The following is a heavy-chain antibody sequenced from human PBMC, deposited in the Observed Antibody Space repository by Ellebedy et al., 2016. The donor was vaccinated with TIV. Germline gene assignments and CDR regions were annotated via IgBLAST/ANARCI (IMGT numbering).Heavy chain of an antibody. CDR3: ARNGGNSGSTWFDP. V-gene: IGHV1-69*13. J-gene: IGHJ5*02. CDR1: GGTFSSYA. Sequence: SVKVSCXASGGTFSSYAISWVRQAPGQGLEWMGGIIPIFGTANYAQKFQGRVTITADESTSTAYMELSSLRSEDTAVYYCARNGGNSGSTWFDPWGQGTLVTVSS. D-gene: IGHD4-23*01. CDR2: IIPIFGTA.